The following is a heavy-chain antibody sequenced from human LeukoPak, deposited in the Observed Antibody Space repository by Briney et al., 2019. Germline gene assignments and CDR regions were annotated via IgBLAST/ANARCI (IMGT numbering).Heavy chain of an antibody. CDR2: IYWNDNK. CDR1: GFSLSTTAVG. D-gene: IGHD2-15*01. CDR3: AHLSATYSNKFDY. Sequence: RESGPTPVTPTQTLTLTCTFSGFSLSTTAVGVGWFRQPPGKALEWLALIYWNDNKRYSPSLENRLTITKDSSDNPVVFAMTNVDPVDTATYYCAHLSATYSNKFDYWGRESWSPSPQ. J-gene: IGHJ4*02. V-gene: IGHV2-5*01.